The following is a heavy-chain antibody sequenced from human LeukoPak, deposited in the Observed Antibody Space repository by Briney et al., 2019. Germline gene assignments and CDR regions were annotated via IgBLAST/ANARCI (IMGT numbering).Heavy chain of an antibody. CDR2: INPYNGNT. D-gene: IGHD5-18*01. Sequence: ASVKVSCKASGYTFTSYGISWVRQAPGQGLEWMGWINPYNGNTNYAQKLQGRVTMTTDTSTSTAYMELSSLRSEDTAVYYCARVRDTAMVSYYFDYWGQGTLVTVSS. CDR3: ARVRDTAMVSYYFDY. V-gene: IGHV1-18*01. CDR1: GYTFTSYG. J-gene: IGHJ4*02.